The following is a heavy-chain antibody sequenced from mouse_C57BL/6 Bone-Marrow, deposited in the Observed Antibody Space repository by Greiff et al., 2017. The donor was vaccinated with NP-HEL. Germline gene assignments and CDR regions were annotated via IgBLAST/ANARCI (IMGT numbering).Heavy chain of an antibody. J-gene: IGHJ2*01. D-gene: IGHD4-1*01. V-gene: IGHV1-15*01. CDR1: GYTFTDYE. Sequence: QVQLQQSGAELVRPGASVTLSCKASGYTFTDYEMHWVKQTPVHGLEWIGAIDPETGGTAYNQKFKGKAILTADKSSSTAYMELRSLTSEDSAVYYCTPRDWDRGCDYWGQGTTLTVSS. CDR2: IDPETGGT. CDR3: TPRDWDRGCDY.